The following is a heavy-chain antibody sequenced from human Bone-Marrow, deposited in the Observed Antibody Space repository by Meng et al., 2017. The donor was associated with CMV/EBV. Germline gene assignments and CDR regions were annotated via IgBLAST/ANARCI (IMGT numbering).Heavy chain of an antibody. CDR3: ARQDIVVVPAAIGGELLEWFQH. V-gene: IGHV4-34*01. CDR1: GGSCSGYY. Sequence: SETRSLSCAVYGGSCSGYYWSWIRQPPGKGLEWIGEINHSGSTNYNPSLKSRVTISVDTSKNQFSLKLSSVTAADTAVYYCARQDIVVVPAAIGGELLEWFQHWGQGTLVTVSS. J-gene: IGHJ1*01. CDR2: INHSGST. D-gene: IGHD2-2*01.